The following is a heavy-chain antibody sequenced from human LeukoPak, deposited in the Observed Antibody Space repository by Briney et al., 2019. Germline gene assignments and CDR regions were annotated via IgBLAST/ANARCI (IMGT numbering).Heavy chain of an antibody. Sequence: SETLSLTCTVSGGSISSGGYYWSWIRLHPGKGLEWIGYIYYSGSTYYNPSLKSRVTISVDTSKNQFSLKVSSVTAADTAVYYCASSSGYGMDVWGKGTTVTVSS. CDR3: ASSSGYGMDV. J-gene: IGHJ6*04. D-gene: IGHD3-10*01. V-gene: IGHV4-31*03. CDR2: IYYSGST. CDR1: GGSISSGGYY.